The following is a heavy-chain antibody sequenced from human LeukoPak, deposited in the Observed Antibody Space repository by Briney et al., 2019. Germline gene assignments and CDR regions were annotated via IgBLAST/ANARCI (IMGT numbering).Heavy chain of an antibody. V-gene: IGHV3-30*18. J-gene: IGHJ3*02. CDR2: ISYDESNK. CDR1: GFIFSTYG. Sequence: GGSLRLSCAASGFIFSTYGMHWVRQAPGKGLEWVAVISYDESNKYYADSVKGRFTISRDNSKNTLYLQMNSLRAEDTAVYYCAKTREPPRGAFDIWGQGTMVTVSS. CDR3: AKTREPPRGAFDI. D-gene: IGHD1-26*01.